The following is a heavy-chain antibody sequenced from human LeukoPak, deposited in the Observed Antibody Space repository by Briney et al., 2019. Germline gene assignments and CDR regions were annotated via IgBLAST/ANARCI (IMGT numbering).Heavy chain of an antibody. CDR2: INHSGST. CDR3: ARLLLWFGEFRSYYFDY. Sequence: PSETLSLTCAVYGGSFSGYYWSWIRQPPEKGLEWIGEINHSGSTNYNPSLKSRVTISVDTSKNQFSLKLSSVTAADTAVYYCARLLLWFGEFRSYYFDYWGQGTLVTVSS. V-gene: IGHV4-34*01. J-gene: IGHJ4*02. D-gene: IGHD3-10*01. CDR1: GGSFSGYY.